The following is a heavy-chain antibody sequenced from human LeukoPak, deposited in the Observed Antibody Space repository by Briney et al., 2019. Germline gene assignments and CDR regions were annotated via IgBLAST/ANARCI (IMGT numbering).Heavy chain of an antibody. CDR2: IHHSGIT. Sequence: SETLSLTCSVSDGSFSGFYCSWIRQVPGKGLEWLGEIHHSGITNYNPPLRSRLTLSEDTPNTQFSLKLTSVTAADTALYFCARGNSTSGFDIWGRGTQVTVSS. V-gene: IGHV4-34*01. J-gene: IGHJ4*02. CDR3: ARGNSTSGFDI. D-gene: IGHD2-2*01. CDR1: DGSFSGFY.